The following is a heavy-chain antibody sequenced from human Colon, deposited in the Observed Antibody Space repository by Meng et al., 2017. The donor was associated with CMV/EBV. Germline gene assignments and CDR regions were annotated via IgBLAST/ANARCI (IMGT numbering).Heavy chain of an antibody. V-gene: IGHV4-59*01. Sequence: ESLKISCTVSGGSISGYYWSWIRQPPGKGLEWIGYIFDSGSTNYNPSLKSRVTISVDTSKNQFSLKLSSLTAADTAVYYCARGSTGYSSSWYRYWGQGTLVTVSS. CDR2: IFDSGST. CDR3: ARGSTGYSSSWYRY. CDR1: GGSISGYY. J-gene: IGHJ4*02. D-gene: IGHD6-13*01.